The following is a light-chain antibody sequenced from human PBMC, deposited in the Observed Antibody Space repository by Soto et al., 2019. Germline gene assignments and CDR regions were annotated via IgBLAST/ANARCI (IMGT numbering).Light chain of an antibody. V-gene: IGLV2-11*01. CDR3: CSYAGSYTLL. CDR2: DVS. CDR1: SSDVGGYNY. J-gene: IGLJ2*01. Sequence: QSALTQPRSVSGSPGQSVTVSCTGTSSDVGGYNYVSWYQQHPGKAPKVMIYDVSKRPSGVPDRFSGSKSGNTASLTISGLQPEDEADYYCCSYAGSYTLLFGGGTKLTVL.